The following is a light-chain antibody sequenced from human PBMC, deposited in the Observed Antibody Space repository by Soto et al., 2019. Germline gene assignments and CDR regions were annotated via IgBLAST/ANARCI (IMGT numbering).Light chain of an antibody. Sequence: EIVLTQSPGTLSFSPGEIAALSCRASQSVSSSHLAWYQHKPGQAPRLLIYAASSRATGSPDRFSGSGSGTEFTLTISSLQTDDFSTYYCQQYHSYWTFGQGTKVDIK. CDR3: QQYHSYWT. CDR2: AAS. V-gene: IGKV3-20*01. J-gene: IGKJ1*01. CDR1: QSVSSSH.